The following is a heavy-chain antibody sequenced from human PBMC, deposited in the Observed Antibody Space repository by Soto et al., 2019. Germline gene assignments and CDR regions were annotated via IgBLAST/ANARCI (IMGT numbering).Heavy chain of an antibody. V-gene: IGHV3-21*01. CDR1: GFTFSSYS. D-gene: IGHD5-18*01. Sequence: EVQLVESGGGLVKPGGSLRLSCAASGFTFSSYSMNWVRQAPGKGLEWVSSISSSSSYIYYADSVKGRFTISRDNAKNSLSLQTNTLTAEDTAVYYCAGDRGYSYGAGFDYCGQGALVTVSS. CDR2: ISSSSSYI. J-gene: IGHJ4*02. CDR3: AGDRGYSYGAGFDY.